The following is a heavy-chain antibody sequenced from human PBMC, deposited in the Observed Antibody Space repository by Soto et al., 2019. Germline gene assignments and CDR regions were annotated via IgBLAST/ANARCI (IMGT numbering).Heavy chain of an antibody. J-gene: IGHJ4*02. D-gene: IGHD4-4*01. CDR3: ARKAGPTQFYYDS. Sequence: LRLSCAASGFTVSRHYISWVRQAPGKGLEWVSVIYAAGSTYYADSVKGRFTISRDNSKNIVYLQMDSLRAEDTAVYYCARKAGPTQFYYDSWGQGIRVTVSS. CDR2: IYAAGST. CDR1: GFTVSRHY. V-gene: IGHV3-53*01.